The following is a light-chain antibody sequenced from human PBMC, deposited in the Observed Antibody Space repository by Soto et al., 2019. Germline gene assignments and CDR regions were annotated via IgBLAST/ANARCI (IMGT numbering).Light chain of an antibody. CDR3: QQYNNWPPLT. CDR1: RYISSD. CDR2: GAS. Sequence: EIVMTQSPATLSVSPGEGATLSCRASRYISSDLAWYQQKPGQAPRLLIYGASTRATGVPARFSGSGSGTEFTLTISSLQSEDFALYYCQQYNNWPPLTFGGGTKVDIK. J-gene: IGKJ4*01. V-gene: IGKV3-15*01.